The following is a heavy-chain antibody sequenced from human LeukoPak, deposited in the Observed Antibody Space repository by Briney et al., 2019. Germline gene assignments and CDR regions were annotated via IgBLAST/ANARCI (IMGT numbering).Heavy chain of an antibody. V-gene: IGHV4-30-4*01. Sequence: SETLSLTCTVSGGSISSGDYYWSWIRQPPGKGLEWIGYIYYSGSTYYNPSLKSRVTISVDTSKNQFSLKLSSVTAAGTAVYYCARGPSSWGRYYFDYWGQGTLVTVSS. CDR2: IYYSGST. J-gene: IGHJ4*02. D-gene: IGHD6-13*01. CDR1: GGSISSGDYY. CDR3: ARGPSSWGRYYFDY.